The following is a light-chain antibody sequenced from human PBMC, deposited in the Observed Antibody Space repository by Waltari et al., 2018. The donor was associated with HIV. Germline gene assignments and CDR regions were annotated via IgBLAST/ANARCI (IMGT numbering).Light chain of an antibody. Sequence: DIQLTQSKYFVSAYVEERVTITCRASQSISNWLSWYQQKPGTAPTLLIYASSHLQSDISGRFSGSASGTNFSLTISTLQPEDFAIYYCQQASTLPWTFGQGTKV. J-gene: IGKJ1*01. CDR3: QQASTLPWT. CDR2: ASS. V-gene: IGKV1-12*01. CDR1: QSISNW.